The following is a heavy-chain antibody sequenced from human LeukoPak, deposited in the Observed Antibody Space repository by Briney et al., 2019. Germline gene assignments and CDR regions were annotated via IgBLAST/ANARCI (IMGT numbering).Heavy chain of an antibody. V-gene: IGHV3-30*04. J-gene: IGHJ5*02. D-gene: IGHD6-13*01. Sequence: GGSLRLSCAASGFNLDDYTMHGVPHAPDKGLEWVADISYDGSNKYYADSVKGRFTISRDNSKNTLYLQMNSLGAEDTAVYYCARDGSSSWYDWFDPWGQGTLVTVSS. CDR2: ISYDGSNK. CDR3: ARDGSSSWYDWFDP. CDR1: GFNLDDYT.